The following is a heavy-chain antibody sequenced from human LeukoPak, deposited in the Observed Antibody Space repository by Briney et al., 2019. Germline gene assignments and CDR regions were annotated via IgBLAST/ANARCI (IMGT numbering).Heavy chain of an antibody. J-gene: IGHJ4*02. CDR3: TTQRSRITMVRGVIRSDH. CDR1: GFTFSNAW. D-gene: IGHD3-10*01. V-gene: IGHV3-15*01. CDR2: IKSKTDGGTT. Sequence: PGGSLRLSCAASGFTFSNAWMSWVRQGPGKGLEWVGCIKSKTDGGTTDYAAPVKGRFTISRDDSKNTLYLQMNSLKTEDTAVYYCTTQRSRITMVRGVIRSDHWGQGNLVTVSS.